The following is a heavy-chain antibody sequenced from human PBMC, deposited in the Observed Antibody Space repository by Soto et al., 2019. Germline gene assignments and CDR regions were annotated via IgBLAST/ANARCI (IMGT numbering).Heavy chain of an antibody. CDR2: ISSSGSTI. CDR1: GFTFIDYY. V-gene: IGHV3-11*01. Sequence: GGSLRLSCAASGFTFIDYYMSWILQAPWKGLEWVSYISSSGSTIYYADSVKGRFTISRDNAKNSLYLQMNSLRAEDTAVYYCARVDIVVVVAVDYWGQGTLVTVSS. D-gene: IGHD2-15*01. J-gene: IGHJ4*02. CDR3: ARVDIVVVVAVDY.